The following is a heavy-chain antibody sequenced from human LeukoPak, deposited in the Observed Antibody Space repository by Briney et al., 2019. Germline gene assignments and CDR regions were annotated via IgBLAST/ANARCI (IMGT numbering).Heavy chain of an antibody. Sequence: SETLSLTCAVYGGSFSGYYWSWIRQPPGKGLEWIGEINHSGSTNYNPSLKSRVTISVDTSKNQFSLKLSSVTAADTAVYYCARGYYYGSGDLDYWGQGTLVTVSS. CDR1: GGSFSGYY. D-gene: IGHD3-10*01. CDR2: INHSGST. J-gene: IGHJ4*02. CDR3: ARGYYYGSGDLDY. V-gene: IGHV4-34*01.